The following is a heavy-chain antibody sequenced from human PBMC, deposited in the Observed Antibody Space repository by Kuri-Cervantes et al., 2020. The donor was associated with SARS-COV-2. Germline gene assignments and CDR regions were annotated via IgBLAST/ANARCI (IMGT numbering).Heavy chain of an antibody. CDR1: GYTFSSYA. CDR2: IIPLFGKA. V-gene: IGHV1-69*06. CDR3: ASHIVVVVAATNDGMDV. J-gene: IGHJ6*02. Sequence: SVKVSCKASGYTFSSYAINWVRQAPGQGPEWMGGIIPLFGKANYAQKFQGRVTITAAKSTSTAYMELNSLRSDDTAVYYCASHIVVVVAATNDGMDVWGQGTTVTVSS. D-gene: IGHD2-15*01.